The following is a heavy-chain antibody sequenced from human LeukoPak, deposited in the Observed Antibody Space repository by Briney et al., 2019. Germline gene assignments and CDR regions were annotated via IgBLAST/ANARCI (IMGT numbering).Heavy chain of an antibody. D-gene: IGHD2-21*02. CDR1: GFTFSDYY. V-gene: IGHV3-23*01. CDR3: AKGPPYCNGDCYSDY. CDR2: ISGSGGIT. J-gene: IGHJ4*02. Sequence: GGSLRLSCAASGFTFSDYYMSWIRQAPGKGLEWVSAISGSGGITYYADSVKGQFTISRDNSKNTLYPQMNSLRAEDTAVYYCAKGPPYCNGDCYSDYWGQGTLVTVSS.